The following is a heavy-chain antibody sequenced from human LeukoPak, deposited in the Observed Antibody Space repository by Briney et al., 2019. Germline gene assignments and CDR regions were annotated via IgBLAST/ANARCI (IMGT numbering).Heavy chain of an antibody. Sequence: PARSLSLSCAASGFTLSNCSMHWGRQAPGKGLELVAAISYDDSDKYYADSFRGRFTTSTVSSNNTLFLQMNSFRADATAAEYCATGRPRDTVLVPLPTFDSWGQGTLVTVSS. CDR1: GFTLSNCS. J-gene: IGHJ4*02. CDR2: ISYDDSDK. V-gene: IGHV3-33*05. CDR3: ATGRPRDTVLVPLPTFDS. D-gene: IGHD5-18*01.